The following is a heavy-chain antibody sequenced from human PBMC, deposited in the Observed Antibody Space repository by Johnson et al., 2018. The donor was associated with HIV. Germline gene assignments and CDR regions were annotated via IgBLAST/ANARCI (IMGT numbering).Heavy chain of an antibody. CDR1: GFTFSSSA. J-gene: IGHJ3*02. CDR2: ISHDGSNK. D-gene: IGHD1-26*01. CDR3: AKDSRRWGAFSDACDI. V-gene: IGHV3-30-3*01. Sequence: QMQLVESGGGVVQPGRSLRLSCAASGFTFSSSAMHWVRQAPGKGLEWVAVISHDGSNKYYADSVKGRFTISSDNSKNTLYLQMNSLSAEDTAVYYCAKDSRRWGAFSDACDIWGQGTMVTVSS.